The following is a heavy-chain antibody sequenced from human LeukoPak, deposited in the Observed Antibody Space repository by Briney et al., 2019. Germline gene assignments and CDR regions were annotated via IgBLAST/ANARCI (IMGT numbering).Heavy chain of an antibody. Sequence: SETLSLTCTVSGGSISSDFWIWVRQPPGKGLEWIGYIYGSGSTNYNPSLKSRVSISVDTSKNQFSLKVNSVTAADTAVYYCARGGIPSYYFDYWGQGTLVTVSS. CDR2: IYGSGST. J-gene: IGHJ4*02. CDR1: GGSISSDF. CDR3: ARGGIPSYYFDY. V-gene: IGHV4-59*01. D-gene: IGHD6-13*01.